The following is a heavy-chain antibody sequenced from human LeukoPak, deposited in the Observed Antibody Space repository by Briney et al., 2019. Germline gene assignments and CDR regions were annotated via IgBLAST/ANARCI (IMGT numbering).Heavy chain of an antibody. CDR3: ARGRETPDY. CDR2: IYYSGST. J-gene: IGHJ4*02. D-gene: IGHD4-23*01. CDR1: GGSISSYY. V-gene: IGHV4-59*01. Sequence: SETLSLTCTVSGGSISSYYWNWIRQPPGKGLEWIGSIYYSGSTNYNPSLKSRVTISVDTSKNQFSLKLSSVTAADTAVYYCARGRETPDYWGQGTLVTVSS.